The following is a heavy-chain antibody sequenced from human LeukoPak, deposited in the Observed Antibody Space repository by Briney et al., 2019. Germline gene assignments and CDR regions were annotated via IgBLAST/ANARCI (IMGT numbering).Heavy chain of an antibody. Sequence: PGGSLRLSCAASGFTFSNYAMNWVRQAPGKGLEWVSGISGSGSSTYYADSVKGRSTISRDNSKNTLYLQMNSLRADDTAVYYCATDPYSGYSIDYWGQGTLVTVSS. J-gene: IGHJ4*02. CDR3: ATDPYSGYSIDY. V-gene: IGHV3-23*01. D-gene: IGHD5-12*01. CDR1: GFTFSNYA. CDR2: ISGSGSST.